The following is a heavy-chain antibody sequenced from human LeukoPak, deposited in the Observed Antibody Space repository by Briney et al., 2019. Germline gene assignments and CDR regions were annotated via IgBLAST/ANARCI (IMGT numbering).Heavy chain of an antibody. D-gene: IGHD1-26*01. J-gene: IGHJ6*03. CDR1: GFTLSSYT. CDR3: ARGGPGRSLTIVPERTKYYMDV. V-gene: IGHV3-21*01. Sequence: GGSLRLSCAASGFTLSSYTMNWVRQAPGKGLEWVSSFSSSGRYIYYVDSVKGRFTISRDNAKNSLYLQMNSLRAEDTAVYYCARGGPGRSLTIVPERTKYYMDVWGKGATVTVSS. CDR2: FSSSGRYI.